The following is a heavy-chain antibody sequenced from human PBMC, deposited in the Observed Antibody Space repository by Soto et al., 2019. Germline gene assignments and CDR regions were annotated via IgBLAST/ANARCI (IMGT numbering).Heavy chain of an antibody. D-gene: IGHD3-10*01. Sequence: VESGGGLVKPGGSLRLSCVTSGFTFSDAWMSWVRQAPGKGLEWVGRIKSTPGGGTTDYAAPVKGRFVISRDDSKNSLYLQMDRLETEDRDVYYCSSGGHYFGDWGQGTLVTVSS. CDR1: GFTFSDAW. J-gene: IGHJ4*02. V-gene: IGHV3-15*01. CDR3: SSGGHYFGD. CDR2: IKSTPGGGTT.